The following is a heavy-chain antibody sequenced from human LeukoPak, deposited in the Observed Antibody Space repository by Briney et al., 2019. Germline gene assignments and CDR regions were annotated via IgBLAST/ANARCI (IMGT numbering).Heavy chain of an antibody. CDR2: IYYSGST. CDR1: GGPISSSSYY. J-gene: IGHJ4*02. V-gene: IGHV4-39*01. CDR3: ASRRGYTLDY. D-gene: IGHD5-18*01. Sequence: PSETLSLTCTVSGGPISSSSYYWGWIRQPPGKGLEWIGSIYYSGSTYYNPSLKSRVTISVDTSKNQFSLKLSSVTAADTAVYYCASRRGYTLDYWGQGTLVTVSS.